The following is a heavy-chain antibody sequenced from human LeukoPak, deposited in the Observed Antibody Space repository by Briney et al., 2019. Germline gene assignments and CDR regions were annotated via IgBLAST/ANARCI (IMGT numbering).Heavy chain of an antibody. D-gene: IGHD3-22*01. Sequence: GGSLRLSCAASGFTFSSYAMSWVRQAPGKGLEWVSGISGSSGSTYYADSVKGRFTISRDNSKNTLYLQMNSLRAEDTAVYYCAKEELYYYDSSGYSNWGQGTLVTVSS. V-gene: IGHV3-23*01. CDR3: AKEELYYYDSSGYSN. CDR1: GFTFSSYA. CDR2: ISGSSGST. J-gene: IGHJ4*02.